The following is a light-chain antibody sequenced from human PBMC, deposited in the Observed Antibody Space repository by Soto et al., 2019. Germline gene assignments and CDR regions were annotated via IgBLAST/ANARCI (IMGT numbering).Light chain of an antibody. J-gene: IGKJ4*01. Sequence: EVGLTQSPGTLSLSPGERAVLSCRASQSVNSRYLAWYQQKHGQAPRLLISGASGRATGIPDRFSGSGSGTDFTMIINRLEAEDFAVYYCQHYDSAPRSFGGGTKVEI. CDR2: GAS. V-gene: IGKV3-20*01. CDR3: QHYDSAPRS. CDR1: QSVNSRY.